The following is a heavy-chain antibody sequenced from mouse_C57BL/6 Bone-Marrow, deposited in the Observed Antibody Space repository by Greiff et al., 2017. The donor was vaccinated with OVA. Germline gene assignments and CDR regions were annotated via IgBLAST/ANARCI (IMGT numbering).Heavy chain of an antibody. Sequence: EVNLVESGGDLVKPGGSLKLSCAASGFTFSSYGMSWVRQTPDKRLEWVATISSGGSYTYYPDSVKGRFTISRDNAKNTLYLQMSSLKSEDTAMYYCARRTLWLRRPRYFDVWGTGTTVTVSS. CDR2: ISSGGSYT. CDR3: ARRTLWLRRPRYFDV. V-gene: IGHV5-6*02. D-gene: IGHD2-2*01. J-gene: IGHJ1*03. CDR1: GFTFSSYG.